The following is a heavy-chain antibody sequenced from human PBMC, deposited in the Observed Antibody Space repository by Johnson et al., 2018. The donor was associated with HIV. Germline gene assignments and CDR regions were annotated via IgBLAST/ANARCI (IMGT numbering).Heavy chain of an antibody. J-gene: IGHJ3*02. CDR1: GFTVSSNY. D-gene: IGHD5-18*01. CDR3: ARAYSYGAFDI. V-gene: IGHV3-66*01. CDR2: IYSGGST. Sequence: MMLVESGGGLAQPGGSLRVSCAASGFTVSSNYMSWVRQAPGKGLEWVSVIYSGGSTYYADSVKGRYTISRDNSKNTLYLQMNSLRADDTAVYYCARAYSYGAFDIWGQGTRVTVSS.